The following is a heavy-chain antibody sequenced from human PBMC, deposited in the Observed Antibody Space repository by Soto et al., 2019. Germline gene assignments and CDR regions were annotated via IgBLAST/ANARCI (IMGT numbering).Heavy chain of an antibody. CDR3: AKGPYDSSGYYPYYFDY. Sequence: QPGGSLRLSCAASGFTFSSYGMHWVRQAPGKGLEWVAVISYDGSNKYYADSVKGRFTISRDNSKNTLYLQMNSLRAEDTAVYYCAKGPYDSSGYYPYYFDYWGQGTLVTVSS. CDR1: GFTFSSYG. V-gene: IGHV3-30*18. J-gene: IGHJ4*02. CDR2: ISYDGSNK. D-gene: IGHD3-22*01.